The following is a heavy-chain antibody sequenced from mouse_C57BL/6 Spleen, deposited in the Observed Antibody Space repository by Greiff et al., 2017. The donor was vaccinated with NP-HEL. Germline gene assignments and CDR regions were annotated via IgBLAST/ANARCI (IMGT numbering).Heavy chain of an antibody. CDR1: GFTFSSYA. V-gene: IGHV5-4*01. CDR2: ISDGASYT. J-gene: IGHJ3*01. Sequence: EVQLVESGGGLVKPGGSLKLSCAASGFTFSSYAMSWVRQTPEKRLEWVATISDGASYTYYPDNVKGRFTISRDNAKNNLYLQMSHLKSEDTAMYYCARDGAAWFAYWGQGTLVTVSA. CDR3: ARDGAAWFAY.